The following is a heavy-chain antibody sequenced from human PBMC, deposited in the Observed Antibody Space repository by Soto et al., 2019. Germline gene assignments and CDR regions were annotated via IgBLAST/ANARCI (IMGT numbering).Heavy chain of an antibody. D-gene: IGHD3-16*01. Sequence: GGSLRLSCAASGFTFSSYWMSWVRQAPGKGLEWVANIKQDGSEKYYVDSVKGRFTISRDNAKNSLYLQMNSLRAEDTAVYYCARQGANYYYYGMDVWGQGTTVTVSS. CDR1: GFTFSSYW. CDR3: ARQGANYYYYGMDV. CDR2: IKQDGSEK. J-gene: IGHJ6*02. V-gene: IGHV3-7*01.